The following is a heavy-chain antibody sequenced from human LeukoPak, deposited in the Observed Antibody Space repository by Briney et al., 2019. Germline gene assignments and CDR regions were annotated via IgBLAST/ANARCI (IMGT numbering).Heavy chain of an antibody. CDR2: ISTEGSDK. J-gene: IGHJ5*02. D-gene: IGHD3-10*01. Sequence: GGSLRLSCAASGFTFSDYGMQWVRPAPGKGVEWVALISTEGSDKDYADSVKGRFTLSRDNSKNTLYLQMNSLRVEDRGVYYCAKDGTRSWFGEATWGQGTLVTVSS. CDR3: AKDGTRSWFGEAT. CDR1: GFTFSDYG. V-gene: IGHV3-30*18.